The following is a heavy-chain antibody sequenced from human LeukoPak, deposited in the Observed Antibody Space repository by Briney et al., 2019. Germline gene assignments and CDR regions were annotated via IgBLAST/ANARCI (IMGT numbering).Heavy chain of an antibody. CDR3: ARDPPTYYYGSGRGAFDI. Sequence: AGSLRLSCAASAFTFSSYSMNWVRQAPGRGLEWVSSISSSSSYIYYADSVKGRFTISRDNAKNSLYLQMNSLRADDTAVYYCARDPPTYYYGSGRGAFDIWGQGTMVTVSS. J-gene: IGHJ3*02. V-gene: IGHV3-21*01. CDR2: ISSSSSYI. CDR1: AFTFSSYS. D-gene: IGHD3-10*01.